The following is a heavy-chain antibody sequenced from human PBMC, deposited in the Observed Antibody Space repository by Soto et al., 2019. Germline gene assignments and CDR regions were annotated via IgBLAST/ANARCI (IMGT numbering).Heavy chain of an antibody. CDR3: AKGRSYYYYYGVDV. Sequence: GGSLRLSCAASGFTFSSYAMSWVRQAPGKGLEWVSGISGRGGTTYYADSVKGRFTISRDKSKNTLNLQMNSLRAEDTALYYCAKGRSYYYYYGVDVWGQGTTVTVSS. J-gene: IGHJ6*02. CDR1: GFTFSSYA. CDR2: ISGRGGTT. V-gene: IGHV3-23*01.